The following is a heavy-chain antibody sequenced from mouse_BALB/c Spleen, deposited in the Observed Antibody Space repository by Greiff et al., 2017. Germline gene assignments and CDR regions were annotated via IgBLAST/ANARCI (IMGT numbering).Heavy chain of an antibody. J-gene: IGHJ4*01. V-gene: IGHV2-9-2*01. CDR1: GFSLTSYD. CDR3: VREGGSGSAMDY. CDR2: IWTGGGT. Sequence: QVQLKESGPGLVAPSQSLSITCTVSGFSLTSYDISWIRQPPGKGLEWLGVIWTGGGTNYNSAFMSRLSISKDNSKSQVFLKMNSLQTDDTAIYYCVREGGSGSAMDYWGQGTSVTVSS. D-gene: IGHD3-1*01.